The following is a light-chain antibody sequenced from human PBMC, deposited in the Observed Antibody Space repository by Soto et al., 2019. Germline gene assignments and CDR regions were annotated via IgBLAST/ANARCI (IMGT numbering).Light chain of an antibody. V-gene: IGKV1-9*01. J-gene: IGKJ4*01. CDR1: QGIYSH. CDR2: AAS. CDR3: QHHNSYPLT. Sequence: DIQLTESPSFLSASVGDRVTITCRASQGIYSHLAWYQQKPGKAPKLLIYAASTLQSGVPSRFSGSRSGTDFTLTVSSLQPDDFATYYCQHHNSYPLTFGGGTKVEIK.